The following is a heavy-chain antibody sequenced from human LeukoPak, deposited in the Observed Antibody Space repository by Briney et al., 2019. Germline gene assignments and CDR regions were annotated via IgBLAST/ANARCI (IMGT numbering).Heavy chain of an antibody. CDR1: GGSISSGGYY. D-gene: IGHD4-23*01. CDR3: ARARDYGGNGVSQADY. Sequence: SETLSLTCTVSGGSISSGGYYWSWIRQHPGKGLEWIGYIYYSGSTYYNPSLKSRVTISVDTSKNQFSLKLSSVTAADTAVYYCARARDYGGNGVSQADYWGQGTLVTVSS. V-gene: IGHV4-31*03. J-gene: IGHJ4*02. CDR2: IYYSGST.